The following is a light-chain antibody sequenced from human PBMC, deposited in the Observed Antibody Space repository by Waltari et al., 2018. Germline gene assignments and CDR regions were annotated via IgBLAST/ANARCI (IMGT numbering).Light chain of an antibody. Sequence: QSALTQPASVSGSPGQSITISRTGTSSEVGSNNLVSWCQQHPGKAPKLMIYEASKRPDGVCNRFSGSRSGNTASLTISGLQAEDEADYYCCSYAGSSTYVFGPGTKVTVL. CDR2: EAS. J-gene: IGLJ1*01. CDR1: SSEVGSNNL. CDR3: CSYAGSSTYV. V-gene: IGLV2-23*01.